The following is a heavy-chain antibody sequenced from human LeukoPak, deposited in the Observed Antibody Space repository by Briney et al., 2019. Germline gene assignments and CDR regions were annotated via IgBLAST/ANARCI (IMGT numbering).Heavy chain of an antibody. J-gene: IGHJ4*02. D-gene: IGHD3-22*01. CDR3: ARETRGIVDY. CDR2: IYSGGST. Sequence: GGSLRLSCAASGFTVSSNYMSWVRQAPGKGLEWVSVIYSGGSTYYADSVKGRFTISRGNSKNTLYLQMNSLRAEDTAVYYCARETRGIVDYWGQGTLVTVSS. V-gene: IGHV3-53*01. CDR1: GFTVSSNY.